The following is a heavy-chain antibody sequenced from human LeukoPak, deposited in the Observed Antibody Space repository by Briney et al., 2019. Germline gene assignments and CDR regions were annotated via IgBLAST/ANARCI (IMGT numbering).Heavy chain of an antibody. CDR3: ARGMGVAVYWYFDL. J-gene: IGHJ2*01. CDR1: GYSISSGYY. D-gene: IGHD6-19*01. Sequence: SETLSLTCTISGYSISSGYYWGWIRQPPGKGLEWIGSIYHSGSTYYNPSLKSRVTISVDTSKNQFSLKLSSVTAADTAVYYCARGMGVAVYWYFDLWGRGTLVTVSS. CDR2: IYHSGST. V-gene: IGHV4-38-2*02.